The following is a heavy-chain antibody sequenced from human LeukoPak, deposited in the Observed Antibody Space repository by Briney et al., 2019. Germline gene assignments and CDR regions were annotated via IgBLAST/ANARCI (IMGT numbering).Heavy chain of an antibody. Sequence: SETLSLTCTVSGDSISSYYWSWIRQPPGKGLEWIGYIYYSGSTNYNPSLKSRVTISVDTSKNQFSLKLSSVTAADTAVYYCARAVFKGVWFDPWGQGTLVTVFS. CDR1: GDSISSYY. D-gene: IGHD2-21*01. V-gene: IGHV4-59*01. CDR2: IYYSGST. J-gene: IGHJ5*02. CDR3: ARAVFKGVWFDP.